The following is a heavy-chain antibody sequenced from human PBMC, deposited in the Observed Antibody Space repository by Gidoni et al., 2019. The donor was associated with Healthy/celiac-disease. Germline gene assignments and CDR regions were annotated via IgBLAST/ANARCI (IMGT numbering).Heavy chain of an antibody. V-gene: IGHV3-73*02. CDR2: IRSKANSYAT. Sequence: EVQLVESGGGLVQPGGSLQLSCAASGFTLSGAAMHWVRQASGKGLEWVGRIRSKANSYATAYAASVKGRFTISRDDSKNTAYLQMNSLKTEDTAVYYCTRGIAVAGKPFDYWGQGTLVTVSS. CDR3: TRGIAVAGKPFDY. J-gene: IGHJ4*02. CDR1: GFTLSGAA. D-gene: IGHD6-19*01.